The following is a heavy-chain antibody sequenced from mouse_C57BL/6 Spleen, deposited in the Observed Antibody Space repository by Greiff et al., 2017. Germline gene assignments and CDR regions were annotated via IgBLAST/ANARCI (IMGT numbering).Heavy chain of an antibody. CDR1: GYTFTSYW. CDR3: ARDVYFDV. CDR2: IYPGSGST. J-gene: IGHJ1*03. V-gene: IGHV1-55*01. Sequence: LQQPGAELVKPGASVKMSCKASGYTFTSYWITWVKQRPGQGLEWIGDIYPGSGSTNYNETLKSKATLTVDTSSSTAYMQLSSLTSEDSAVYYCARDVYFDVWGTGTTVTVSS.